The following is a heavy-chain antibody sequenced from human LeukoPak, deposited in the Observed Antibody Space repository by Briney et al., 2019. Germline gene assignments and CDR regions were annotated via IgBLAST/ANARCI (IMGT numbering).Heavy chain of an antibody. V-gene: IGHV4-39*01. CDR2: IYYSGST. J-gene: IGHJ4*02. Sequence: SETLSLTCTVSGGSISSSSYYWGWIRQPPGKGLEWIGSIYYSGSTYYNPSLKSSVTISVDTSKNQFSLKLSSVTAADTAVYYCARHLVGYCSSTSCSWGGWYFDYWGQGTLVTVSS. CDR1: GGSISSSSYY. CDR3: ARHLVGYCSSTSCSWGGWYFDY. D-gene: IGHD2-2*01.